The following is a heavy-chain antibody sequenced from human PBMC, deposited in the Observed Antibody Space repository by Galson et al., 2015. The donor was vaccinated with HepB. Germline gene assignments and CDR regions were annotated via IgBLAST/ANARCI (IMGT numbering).Heavy chain of an antibody. CDR1: GGTFSSYT. D-gene: IGHD6-13*01. J-gene: IGHJ5*02. V-gene: IGHV1-69*02. CDR3: AREMYSSSQAFDP. CDR2: IIAILGVT. Sequence: SVKVSCKASGGTFSSYTFSWVRQAPGQGLEWMGRIIAILGVTSYAQKFQGRVTITADKSTSTAYMELSSLRSEDTAVYYCAREMYSSSQAFDPWGQGTLVTVSS.